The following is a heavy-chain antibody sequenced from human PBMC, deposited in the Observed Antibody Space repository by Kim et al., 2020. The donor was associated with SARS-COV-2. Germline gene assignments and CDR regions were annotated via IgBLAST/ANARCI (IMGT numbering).Heavy chain of an antibody. CDR1: GYTFTSYA. D-gene: IGHD3-3*01. Sequence: DSVKVSCKASGYTFTSYAMNWVRQAPGQGLEWMGWINTNTGNPTYAQGFTGRFVFSLDTSVSTSYLQISSLKAEDTAVYYCARSEPTTIFGVVITQLKNWFDPWGQGTLVTVSS. V-gene: IGHV7-4-1*02. CDR3: ARSEPTTIFGVVITQLKNWFDP. J-gene: IGHJ5*02. CDR2: INTNTGNP.